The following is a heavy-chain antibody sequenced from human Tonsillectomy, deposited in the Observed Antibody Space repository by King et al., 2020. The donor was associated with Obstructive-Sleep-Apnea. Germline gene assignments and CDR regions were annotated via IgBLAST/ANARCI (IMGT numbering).Heavy chain of an antibody. V-gene: IGHV4-4*02. Sequence: QVQLQESGPGLVKPSGTLSLPCAVSGDSIRRSNGWGWVRQPPRKGLGGIGEIFHSGSTNYNPSLTSRVTISGEKSKNQFSLKLSSVTAADTAVYYCARDKEWPYHSHFDYWGQGILVTVSS. J-gene: IGHJ4*02. CDR2: IFHSGST. D-gene: IGHD3-3*01. CDR3: ARDKEWPYHSHFDY. CDR1: GDSIRRSNG.